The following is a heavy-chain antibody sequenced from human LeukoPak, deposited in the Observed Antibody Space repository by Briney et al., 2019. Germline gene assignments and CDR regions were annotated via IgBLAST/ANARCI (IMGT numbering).Heavy chain of an antibody. CDR2: MYQTGSS. J-gene: IGHJ4*02. V-gene: IGHV4-38-2*02. Sequence: SETLSLTCSVSGYSIGSGHYWGWLRQPPGKGLEWIGSMYQTGSSYYNPSLKSRVTISLDTSKNQVSLKLTFVTAADTAFYFCARENVVAQGTFDYWGQGTLVTVSS. CDR3: ARENVVAQGTFDY. CDR1: GYSIGSGHY. D-gene: IGHD2-21*01.